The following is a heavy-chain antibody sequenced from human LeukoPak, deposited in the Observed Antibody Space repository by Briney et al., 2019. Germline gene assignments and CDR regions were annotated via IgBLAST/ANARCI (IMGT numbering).Heavy chain of an antibody. Sequence: ASVKVSCKASGYTFTGYYMHWVRQAPGQGLEWMGWTNPNSGGTKYAQNFQGRVNMTTDTSISTAYMELSRLRSDDTAVYYCARAGASSGWYGGIGHWGQGTLVTVSS. J-gene: IGHJ4*02. V-gene: IGHV1-2*02. CDR1: GYTFTGYY. D-gene: IGHD6-19*01. CDR2: TNPNSGGT. CDR3: ARAGASSGWYGGIGH.